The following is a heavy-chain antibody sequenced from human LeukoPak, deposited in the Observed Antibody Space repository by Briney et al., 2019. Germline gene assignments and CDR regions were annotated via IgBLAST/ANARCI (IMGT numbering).Heavy chain of an antibody. CDR3: ATYSWGYYYYYGMDV. CDR1: GYTLTELS. D-gene: IGHD1-26*01. J-gene: IGHJ6*02. V-gene: IGHV1-24*01. CDR2: FDPEDGET. Sequence: ASVKVSCKVSGYTLTELSMHWVRQAPGEGLEWMGGFDPEDGETIYAQKFQGRVTMTEDTSTDTAYMELSSLRSEDTAVYYCATYSWGYYYYYGMDVWGQGTTVTVSS.